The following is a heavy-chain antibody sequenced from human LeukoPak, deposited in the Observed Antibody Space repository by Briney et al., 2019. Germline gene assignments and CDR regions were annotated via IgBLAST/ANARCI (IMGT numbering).Heavy chain of an antibody. CDR1: GYTLTELS. Sequence: AAVKVSCKVSGYTLTELSMHWVRQAPGKGLEWMGGFDPEDGETIYAQKFQGRVTVTRDMSISTAYMELNSLRSDDTAVYYCARDLRDGYGGDYWGQGTLVTVSS. J-gene: IGHJ4*02. CDR3: ARDLRDGYGGDY. V-gene: IGHV1-24*01. CDR2: FDPEDGET. D-gene: IGHD5-24*01.